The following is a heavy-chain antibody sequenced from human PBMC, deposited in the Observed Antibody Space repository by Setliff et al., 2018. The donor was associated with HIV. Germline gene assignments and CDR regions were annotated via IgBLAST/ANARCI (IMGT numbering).Heavy chain of an antibody. CDR2: IYTSGST. D-gene: IGHD3-10*01. CDR1: GGSISTYF. Sequence: TLSLPCTVSGGSISTYFWTWIRQPPGKGLEWIGYIYTSGSTNYNPSLKSRVTISVDTSKNQFSLKLSSVTAADTAVYYCARGSFIGDYYYFDYWGQGTLVTVSS. J-gene: IGHJ4*02. V-gene: IGHV4-4*08. CDR3: ARGSFIGDYYYFDY.